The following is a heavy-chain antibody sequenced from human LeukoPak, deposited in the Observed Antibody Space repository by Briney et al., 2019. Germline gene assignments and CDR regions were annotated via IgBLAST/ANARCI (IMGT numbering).Heavy chain of an antibody. Sequence: GASVKVSCKASGYTFTSYGISWVRQAPGQGLEWMGWISAYNGNTNYAQKFQGRVTMTRDTSISTAYMELSRLRSDDTAVYYCARDGNIVVVPAAPYYYYYYMDVWGKGTTVTVSS. J-gene: IGHJ6*03. CDR2: ISAYNGNT. D-gene: IGHD2-2*01. V-gene: IGHV1-18*01. CDR3: ARDGNIVVVPAAPYYYYYYMDV. CDR1: GYTFTSYG.